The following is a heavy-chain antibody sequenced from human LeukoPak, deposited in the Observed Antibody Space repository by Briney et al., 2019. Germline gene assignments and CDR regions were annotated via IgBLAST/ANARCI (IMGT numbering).Heavy chain of an antibody. Sequence: GRSLRLSCAASGFTFSNYGMHWVRQAPGKGLEWVALIWYDGSNKYYADSVQGRFIISRDNSKNTLYLQMNSLRAEDTAVYYCARVGSYSNYGFGDYWGQGTLVTVSS. CDR2: IWYDGSNK. CDR1: GFTFSNYG. J-gene: IGHJ4*02. CDR3: ARVGSYSNYGFGDY. D-gene: IGHD4-11*01. V-gene: IGHV3-33*01.